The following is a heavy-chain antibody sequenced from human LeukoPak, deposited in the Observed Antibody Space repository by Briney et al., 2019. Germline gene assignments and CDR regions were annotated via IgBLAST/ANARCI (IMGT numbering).Heavy chain of an antibody. J-gene: IGHJ4*02. V-gene: IGHV3-74*01. CDR3: AREPPARDEGQIDY. CDR1: GFPFSSYW. Sequence: QPGGSLRLSCAASGFPFSSYWMNWVRQAPGKGRVWVSRINSDGSSTSYADSVKGRFTISRDNAKNTLYLQMNSLRAEDTAVYYCAREPPARDEGQIDYWGQGTLVTVSS. CDR2: INSDGSST.